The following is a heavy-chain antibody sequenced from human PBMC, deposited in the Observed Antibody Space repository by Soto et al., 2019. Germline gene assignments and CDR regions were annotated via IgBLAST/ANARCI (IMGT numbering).Heavy chain of an antibody. Sequence: SETLSLTCAVYSGAFSGYQWNWIRQPPGKGLEWIGEINHSGTTSYNPSLKSRLTISVDTSKNQFSLKLTSVTAADTAVYYCARGKWLDNYWGQGTLVTVSS. CDR1: SGAFSGYQ. CDR3: ARGKWLDNY. CDR2: INHSGTT. V-gene: IGHV4-34*01. J-gene: IGHJ4*02. D-gene: IGHD6-19*01.